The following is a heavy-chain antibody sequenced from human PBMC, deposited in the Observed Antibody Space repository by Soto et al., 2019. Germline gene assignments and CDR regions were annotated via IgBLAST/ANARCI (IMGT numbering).Heavy chain of an antibody. D-gene: IGHD3-16*02. CDR3: AKVSEGSMITFGGVIAY. J-gene: IGHJ4*02. CDR2: ISFDGDIQ. Sequence: VGSLRLSCAASGLTCSSYAIRWVRQATGKGLEWVAVISFDGDIQYYADSVKGRFTISRDNSKNTLYLQMDSLRAADTAVYYCAKVSEGSMITFGGVIAYWGQGTLVTVPQ. V-gene: IGHV3-30*18. CDR1: GLTCSSYA.